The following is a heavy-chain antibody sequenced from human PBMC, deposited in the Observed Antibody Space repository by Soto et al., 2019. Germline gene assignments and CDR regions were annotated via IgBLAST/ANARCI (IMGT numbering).Heavy chain of an antibody. CDR1: GGCISSSSYY. CDR2: IYYSGST. D-gene: IGHD5-18*01. CDR3: ARQGIQLWQYYFDY. Sequence: SETLSLTCTVSGGCISSSSYYWGWIRQPPGKGLEWIGSIYYSGSTYYNPSLKSRVTISVDTSKNQFSLKLSSVTAADMAVYYCARQGIQLWQYYFDYWGQGTLVT. J-gene: IGHJ4*02. V-gene: IGHV4-39*01.